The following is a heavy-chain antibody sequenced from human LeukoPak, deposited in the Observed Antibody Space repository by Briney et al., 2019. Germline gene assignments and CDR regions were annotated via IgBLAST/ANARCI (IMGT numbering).Heavy chain of an antibody. CDR3: AKLMIVVVITNSDAFDI. CDR1: GFTFSSYA. D-gene: IGHD3-22*01. CDR2: ISGSGGST. J-gene: IGHJ3*02. Sequence: PGGSLRLSCEASGFTFSSYAMSWVRQAPGKGLEWVSAISGSGGSTYYADPVKGRFTISRDNSKNTLYLQMNSLRAEDTAVYYCAKLMIVVVITNSDAFDIWGQGTMVTVSS. V-gene: IGHV3-23*01.